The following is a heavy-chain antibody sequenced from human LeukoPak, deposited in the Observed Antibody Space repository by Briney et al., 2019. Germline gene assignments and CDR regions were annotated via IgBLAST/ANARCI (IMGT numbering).Heavy chain of an antibody. Sequence: GGSLRLSCTASGFMFRSHWMSWVRQVPGRGLEWVAHIKQDGSEKHYLDSVEGRFTLSRGDAKNSLYLQMDSLRVDDTAVYYCARGPHYGDRVDYLDYWGQGTLVTVSS. CDR2: IKQDGSEK. CDR1: GFMFRSHW. V-gene: IGHV3-7*01. CDR3: ARGPHYGDRVDYLDY. J-gene: IGHJ4*02. D-gene: IGHD4-17*01.